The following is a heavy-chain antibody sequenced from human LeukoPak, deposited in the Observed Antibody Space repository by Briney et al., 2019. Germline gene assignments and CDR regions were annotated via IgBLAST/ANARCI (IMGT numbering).Heavy chain of an antibody. CDR2: IVVGSGNT. CDR3: AAGITIIGVPRDAFDI. D-gene: IGHD3-3*01. Sequence: SVTVSCKASGFTFTSSAVQWVRQARGQRLEWIGWIVVGSGNTNYAQKFQERVTITRDMSTSTAYMELSSLRSEDTAVYYCAAGITIIGVPRDAFDIWGQGTMVTVSS. J-gene: IGHJ3*02. CDR1: GFTFTSSA. V-gene: IGHV1-58*01.